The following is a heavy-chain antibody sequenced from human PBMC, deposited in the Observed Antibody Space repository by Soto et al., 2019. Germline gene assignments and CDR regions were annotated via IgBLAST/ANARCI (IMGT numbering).Heavy chain of an antibody. CDR3: AKGSVATIHNDY. CDR1: GFTFSSYA. V-gene: IGHV3-23*01. CDR2: ITGSGGSK. D-gene: IGHD5-12*01. Sequence: GGPLRLSCAASGFTFSSYALSWVRQAPGKGLEWVSAITGSGGSKYYAESVKGRFTISRENYKKTLYLQMNSLRAEDTAVYYCAKGSVATIHNDYWGQGTLVTVSS. J-gene: IGHJ4*02.